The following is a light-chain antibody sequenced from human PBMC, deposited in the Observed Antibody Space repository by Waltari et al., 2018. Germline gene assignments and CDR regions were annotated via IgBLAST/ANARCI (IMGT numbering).Light chain of an antibody. J-gene: IGLJ2*01. Sequence: SYVLTQPPSVSVAPGQTARITCGGCDIGDKRVHWYQHKTGQAPLLVVYDDTDRPSGIPGRISGSNSGYTATLSITRVEAGDEADYYCQVWDSDGDYVVFGGGTKLIVL. V-gene: IGLV3-21*02. CDR3: QVWDSDGDYVV. CDR2: DDT. CDR1: DIGDKR.